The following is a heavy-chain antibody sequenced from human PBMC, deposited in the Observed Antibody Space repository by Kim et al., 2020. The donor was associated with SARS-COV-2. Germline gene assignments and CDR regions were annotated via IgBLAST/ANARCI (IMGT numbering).Heavy chain of an antibody. D-gene: IGHD3-16*01. CDR2: ISPFKTNG. V-gene: IGHV1-18*01. CDR3: ARSMFDYSWGTSLKKEDS. CDR1: GYPFSSFA. J-gene: IGHJ5*01. Sequence: ASVKVSCKTSGYPFSSFAITWVRQAPGQGLEWMGWISPFKTNGTYTQKFQGRLTMSTDISTRTAYMELRSLRSDDTAVYYCARSMFDYSWGTSLKKEDSW.